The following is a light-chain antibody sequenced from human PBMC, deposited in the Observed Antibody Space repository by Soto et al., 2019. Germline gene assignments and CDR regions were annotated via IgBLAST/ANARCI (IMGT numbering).Light chain of an antibody. CDR1: QSVSSN. Sequence: EIVLTQSPGTLSLSPGDRATLSCRASQSVSSNLAWYQQKPGQAPRLLIYGASTRATGIPARFSGSGSGTEFTLTISSLQSEDFAVYYCQQFAGSFGGGTKVDIK. CDR2: GAS. J-gene: IGKJ4*02. CDR3: QQFAGS. V-gene: IGKV3-15*01.